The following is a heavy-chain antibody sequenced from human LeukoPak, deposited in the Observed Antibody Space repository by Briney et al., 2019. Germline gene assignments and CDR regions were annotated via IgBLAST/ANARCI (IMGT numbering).Heavy chain of an antibody. CDR1: GFTFSSYE. J-gene: IGHJ3*02. Sequence: PGGSLRLSCAASGFTFSSYEMNWVRQAPGKGLEWVSYISSSGSTIYYADSVKGRFTTSRDNAKNSLYLQMNSLRAEDTAVYYCARTTVNAFDIWGQGTMVTVSS. D-gene: IGHD4-17*01. CDR3: ARTTVNAFDI. CDR2: ISSSGSTI. V-gene: IGHV3-48*03.